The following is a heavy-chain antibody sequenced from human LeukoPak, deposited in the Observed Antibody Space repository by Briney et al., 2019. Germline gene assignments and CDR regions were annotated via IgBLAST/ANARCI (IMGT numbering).Heavy chain of an antibody. J-gene: IGHJ5*02. Sequence: SVKVSCKASGGTFSSYAISWVRQAPGQGLEWMGRIIPILGIANYAQKFQGRVTITADKSTSTAYMELSSLRSEDTAVYYCARGLGYCSGGSCPGWFDPWGQGTLVTVSS. D-gene: IGHD2-15*01. CDR1: GGTFSSYA. CDR2: IIPILGIA. V-gene: IGHV1-69*04. CDR3: ARGLGYCSGGSCPGWFDP.